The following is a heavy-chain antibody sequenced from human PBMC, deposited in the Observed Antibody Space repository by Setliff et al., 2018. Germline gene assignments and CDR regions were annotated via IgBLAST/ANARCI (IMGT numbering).Heavy chain of an antibody. CDR3: SRLVRFCTSIVCQRLSGDDY. J-gene: IGHJ4*02. CDR1: GYTFTSFG. CDR2: ISASNGKT. Sequence: ASVKVSCKASGYTFTSFGISWVREAPGQGLEWMGWISASNGKTNYAQKFQGRVTMTTDTSTSTAYMDLRSLRSDDTAVYFCSRLVRFCTSIVCQRLSGDDYWGQGTLVTVSS. D-gene: IGHD6-13*01. V-gene: IGHV1-18*01.